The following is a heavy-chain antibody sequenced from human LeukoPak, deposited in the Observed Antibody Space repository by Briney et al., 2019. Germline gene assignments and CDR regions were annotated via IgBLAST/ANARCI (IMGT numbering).Heavy chain of an antibody. Sequence: SETLSLTCTVSGGSISSSSYYWGWIRQPPGKGLEWIGSIYYSGSTYYNPSLKSRVTISVDTSKNQFSLELSSVTAADTAVYYCARGRGEQQPDYYYYYMDVWGKGTTVTVSS. D-gene: IGHD6-13*01. V-gene: IGHV4-39*07. J-gene: IGHJ6*03. CDR2: IYYSGST. CDR3: ARGRGEQQPDYYYYYMDV. CDR1: GGSISSSSYY.